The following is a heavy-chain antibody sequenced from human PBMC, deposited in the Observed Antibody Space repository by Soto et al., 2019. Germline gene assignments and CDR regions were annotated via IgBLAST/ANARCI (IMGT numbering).Heavy chain of an antibody. CDR2: TGGSVQYT. CDR3: EKGGNNHIYGMDD. D-gene: IGHD1-1*01. CDR1: GFTFSNYA. J-gene: IGHJ6*02. Sequence: GGSLRLSCAASGFTFSNYAMNWVRHAPGKGLEWVSITGGSVQYTFYADSVRGRFTFSRDNYKNMLYLAMNNLRLENNAMYFCEKGGNNHIYGMDDRDPGAPVTVSS. V-gene: IGHV3-23*01.